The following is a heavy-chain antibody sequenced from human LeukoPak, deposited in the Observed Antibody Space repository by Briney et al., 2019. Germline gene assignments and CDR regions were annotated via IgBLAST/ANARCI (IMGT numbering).Heavy chain of an antibody. CDR1: GGSISSYY. CDR2: IYYSGST. Sequence: PSETLSLTCTVSGGSISSYYWSWIRQPPGKGLEWIGYIYYSGSTNYNPSLKSRVTISLDTSKNQFSLNLSSVTAADTAVYYCARDSIAAAGTGDYWGQGTLVTVSS. V-gene: IGHV4-59*01. D-gene: IGHD6-13*01. J-gene: IGHJ4*02. CDR3: ARDSIAAAGTGDY.